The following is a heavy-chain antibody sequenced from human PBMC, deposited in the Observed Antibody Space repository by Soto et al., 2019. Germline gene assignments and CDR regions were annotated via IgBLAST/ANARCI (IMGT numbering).Heavy chain of an antibody. J-gene: IGHJ6*02. CDR2: ISAYNGNT. D-gene: IGHD5-12*01. V-gene: IGHV1-18*01. Sequence: QVQLVQSGAEVKKPGASVKVSCKASGYTFTSYGISWVRQAPGQGLEWMGWISAYNGNTNYAQKLQGRVTMTTDTSTSNAYMELRSLRSDDTAVYYCARVWGGYDSPLYYYGMDVWGQGTTVTVSS. CDR1: GYTFTSYG. CDR3: ARVWGGYDSPLYYYGMDV.